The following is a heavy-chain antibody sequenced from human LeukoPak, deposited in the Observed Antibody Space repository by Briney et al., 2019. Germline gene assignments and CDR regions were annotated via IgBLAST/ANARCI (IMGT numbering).Heavy chain of an antibody. V-gene: IGHV3-74*01. CDR3: ANLEANDY. CDR1: GFILSSYW. J-gene: IGHJ4*02. CDR2: ISTDGGTT. Sequence: GGSLRLSCAASGFILSSYWMHWVRQAPGKGLVWVSCISTDGGTTSYADSVKGRFTVSRDNAKNTLYLQMYSLRAEDTAVYYCANLEANDYWGQGTLVTVSS. D-gene: IGHD1-26*01.